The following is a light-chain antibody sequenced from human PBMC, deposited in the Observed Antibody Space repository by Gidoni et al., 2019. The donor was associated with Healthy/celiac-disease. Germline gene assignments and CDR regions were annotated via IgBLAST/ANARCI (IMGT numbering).Light chain of an antibody. CDR3: QAWDSSTAEV. Sequence: SYELTQPPSVSVSPGQTASITCTGDKLGDKYACWYQQKPGQSPVLVIYQDSKRPSGTPERFSGSKSGNTATLTISGPQAMDEADYYCQAWDSSTAEVFGGGTKLTVL. CDR1: KLGDKY. CDR2: QDS. V-gene: IGLV3-1*01. J-gene: IGLJ2*01.